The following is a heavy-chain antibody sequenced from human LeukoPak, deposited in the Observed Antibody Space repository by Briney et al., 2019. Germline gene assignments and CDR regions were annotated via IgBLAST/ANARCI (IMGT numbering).Heavy chain of an antibody. V-gene: IGHV1-3*01. Sequence: GASVKVSCKASGYTFTDYPMHWVRQAPGQRLEWMGRIIPLNGTANYAQKFQGRVTITADKSTSTAYMELSSLRSEDTAVYYCARARDTAMQPSYYYYMDVWGKGTTVTVSS. CDR3: ARARDTAMQPSYYYYMDV. D-gene: IGHD5-18*01. CDR1: GYTFTDYP. J-gene: IGHJ6*03. CDR2: IIPLNGTA.